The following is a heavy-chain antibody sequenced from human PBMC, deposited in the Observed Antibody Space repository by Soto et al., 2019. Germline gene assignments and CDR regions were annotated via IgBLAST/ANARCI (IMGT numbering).Heavy chain of an antibody. D-gene: IGHD3-10*01. CDR3: ARAGGSGSYYPRYYYGMDV. V-gene: IGHV1-69*06. CDR2: IIPIFGTA. Sequence: QVQLVQSGAEVKKPGSSVKVSCKASGGTFSSYAISWVRQAPGQGLEWMGGIIPIFGTANYAQKFQGRVTITADKSTSTAYMELSSLRSEDTAVYYCARAGGSGSYYPRYYYGMDVWGQGTTVTVSS. CDR1: GGTFSSYA. J-gene: IGHJ6*02.